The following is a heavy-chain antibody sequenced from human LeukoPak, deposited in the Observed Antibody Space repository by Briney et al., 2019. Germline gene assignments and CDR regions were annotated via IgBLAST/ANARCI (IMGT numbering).Heavy chain of an antibody. J-gene: IGHJ5*02. CDR2: ISGSGGST. CDR3: AKRCEKSGSCYSRSDP. V-gene: IGHV3-23*01. D-gene: IGHD2-15*01. Sequence: PGGSLRLSCAASGFTFSSYVMTWVRQAPGKGLEWVSAISGSGGSTYYADSVKGRFTISRDNSKNTLYLQMNGLRAEDTAVYYCAKRCEKSGSCYSRSDPWGQGTLVTVSS. CDR1: GFTFSSYV.